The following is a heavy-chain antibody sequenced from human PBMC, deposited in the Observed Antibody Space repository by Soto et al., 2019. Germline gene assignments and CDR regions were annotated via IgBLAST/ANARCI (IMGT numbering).Heavy chain of an antibody. CDR2: IYYSGST. CDR3: VRHNFGSRITMVRGVISYGMDV. Sequence: SETLSLTCTVSGGSISSSSYYWGWIRQPPGKGLEWIGSIYYSGSTYYNPSLKSRVTISVDTSKNQFSLKLSSVTAADTAVYYCVRHNFGSRITMVRGVISYGMDVWGQGTTVTVSS. CDR1: GGSISSSSYY. J-gene: IGHJ6*02. V-gene: IGHV4-39*01. D-gene: IGHD3-10*01.